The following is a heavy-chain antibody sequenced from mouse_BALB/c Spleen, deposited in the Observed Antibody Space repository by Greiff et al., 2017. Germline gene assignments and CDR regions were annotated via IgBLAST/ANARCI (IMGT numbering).Heavy chain of an antibody. CDR1: GYTFTSYW. J-gene: IGHJ3*01. D-gene: IGHD2-13*01. V-gene: IGHV1-7*01. CDR3: ARDYSTRFAY. CDR2: INPSTGYT. Sequence: VQLVESGAELAKPGASVKMSCKASGYTFTSYWMHWVKQRPGQGLEWIGYINPSTGYTEYNQKFKDKATLTADKSSSTAYMQLSSLTSEDSAVYYCARDYSTRFAYWGQGTLVTVSA.